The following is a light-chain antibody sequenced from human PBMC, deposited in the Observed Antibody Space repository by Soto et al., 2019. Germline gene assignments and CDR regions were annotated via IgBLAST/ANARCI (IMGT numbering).Light chain of an antibody. J-gene: IGKJ1*01. Sequence: IVLTQSPGTLSLSPGERATLSCRASQSITSGYLAWYQHKPGQAPRLLIYGASGRTTGTPDRFSGRGSGTDFTLTISRLEPEDFAVYYCQQYGTSPKTFGQGTKVDIK. CDR1: QSITSGY. CDR2: GAS. CDR3: QQYGTSPKT. V-gene: IGKV3-20*01.